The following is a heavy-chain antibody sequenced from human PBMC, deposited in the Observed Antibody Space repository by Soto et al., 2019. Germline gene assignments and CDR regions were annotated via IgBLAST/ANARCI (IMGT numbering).Heavy chain of an antibody. Sequence: PGGSLRFSCSASGFTFSNYAMHWVRQAPGKGLEYVSAIYNNGDKTYYADSVKGRFTISRDNSKNTLYLQMSSLREEDTAVYYCPVISRLREEFDYWGQGILVTVSS. D-gene: IGHD2-2*01. CDR2: IYNNGDKT. CDR1: GFTFSNYA. V-gene: IGHV3-64D*08. CDR3: PVISRLREEFDY. J-gene: IGHJ4*02.